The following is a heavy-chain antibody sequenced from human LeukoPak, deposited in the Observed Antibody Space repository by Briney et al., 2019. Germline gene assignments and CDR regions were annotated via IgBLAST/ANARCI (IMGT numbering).Heavy chain of an antibody. Sequence: SQTLSLTCAISGDSVSSNNGAWNWIRQSPSRGLEWLGRTYYRSKWYNDYAESLISRITVSPVTSKNQFSLQLYSVTPEDTAVYYCARDVGTTGWHTFDYWGQGTLVTVSS. CDR3: ARDVGTTGWHTFDY. CDR2: TYYRSKWYN. V-gene: IGHV6-1*01. D-gene: IGHD3-9*01. CDR1: GDSVSSNNGA. J-gene: IGHJ4*02.